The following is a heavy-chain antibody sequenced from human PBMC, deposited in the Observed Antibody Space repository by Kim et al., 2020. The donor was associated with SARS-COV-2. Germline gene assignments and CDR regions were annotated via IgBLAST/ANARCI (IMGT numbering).Heavy chain of an antibody. V-gene: IGHV3-7*01. J-gene: IGHJ4*02. CDR3: AKFPVDY. Sequence: GGSLRLSCAASGFTFSNYWMTWVRQAPGKGLEWVANIKPDGSQKYYLDSVKGRFSISRDNAQNSVFLQMNSLRAEDTAMYYCAKFPVDYWGQGALVTVSS. CDR1: GFTFSNYW. CDR2: IKPDGSQK.